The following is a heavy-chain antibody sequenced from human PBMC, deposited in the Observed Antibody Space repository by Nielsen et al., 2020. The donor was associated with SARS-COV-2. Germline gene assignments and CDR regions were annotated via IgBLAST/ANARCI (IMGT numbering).Heavy chain of an antibody. J-gene: IGHJ4*02. Sequence: GGSLRLYCAASGFTFSSYSMNWVRQAPGKGLEWVSSISSSSSYIYYADSVKGRFTISRDNAKNSLYLQMNSLRAEDTAVYYCARDYGGNPPRLFDYWGQGTLVTVSS. CDR1: GFTFSSYS. CDR2: ISSSSSYI. CDR3: ARDYGGNPPRLFDY. D-gene: IGHD4-23*01. V-gene: IGHV3-21*01.